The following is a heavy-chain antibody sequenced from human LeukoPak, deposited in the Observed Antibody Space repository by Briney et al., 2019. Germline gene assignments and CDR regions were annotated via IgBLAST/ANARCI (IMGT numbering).Heavy chain of an antibody. Sequence: SVKVSCKASGGTFSSYAISWVRQAPGQGLEWMGGIIPIFGTANYAQKFQGGVTITADKSTSTAYMELSSLRSEDTAVYYCARDRYYDFWSGWYNWFDPWGQGTLVTVSS. J-gene: IGHJ5*02. CDR1: GGTFSSYA. CDR2: IIPIFGTA. D-gene: IGHD3-3*01. CDR3: ARDRYYDFWSGWYNWFDP. V-gene: IGHV1-69*06.